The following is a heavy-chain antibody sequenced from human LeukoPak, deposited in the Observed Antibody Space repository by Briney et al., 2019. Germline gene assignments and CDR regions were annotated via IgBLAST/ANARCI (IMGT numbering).Heavy chain of an antibody. CDR3: ARKDSYYFDY. CDR1: GGSLSGYY. J-gene: IGHJ4*02. D-gene: IGHD2-15*01. CDR2: INHSGST. V-gene: IGHV4-34*01. Sequence: PSETLSLTCAVYGGSLSGYYWSWIRQPPGKGLEWIGEINHSGSTNYNPSLKSRVTISVDTSKNQFSLKLSSVTAADTAVYYCARKDSYYFDYWGQGTLVTVSS.